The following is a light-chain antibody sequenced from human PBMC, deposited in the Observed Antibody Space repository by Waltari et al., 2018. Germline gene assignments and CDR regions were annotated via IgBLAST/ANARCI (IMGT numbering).Light chain of an antibody. V-gene: IGLV1-40*01. CDR3: QSYDTRLDASYV. CDR1: SSNIRAGYD. Sequence: QSVLTQPPSVSGAPGQRVTISCTGSSSNIRAGYDVQWYRPGPGGAPKLLIYSTTSRPSGVPDRFAGSKSGTSASLAITGLQAEDEADYYCQSYDTRLDASYVFGPGTRVSVL. J-gene: IGLJ1*01. CDR2: STT.